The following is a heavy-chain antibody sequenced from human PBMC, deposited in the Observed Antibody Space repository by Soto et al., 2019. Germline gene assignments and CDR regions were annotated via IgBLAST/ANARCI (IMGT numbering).Heavy chain of an antibody. J-gene: IGHJ6*02. CDR3: ASSNYDFWSGYSLNYYYYGMDV. V-gene: IGHV1-18*04. D-gene: IGHD3-3*01. CDR1: GYTFTSYG. CDR2: ISAYNGNT. Sequence: ASVKVSCKASGYTFTSYGISWVRQAPGQGLEWMGWISAYNGNTNYAQKLQGRVTVTTDTSTSTAYMELRSLRSDDTAVYYCASSNYDFWSGYSLNYYYYGMDVWGQGTTVTVSS.